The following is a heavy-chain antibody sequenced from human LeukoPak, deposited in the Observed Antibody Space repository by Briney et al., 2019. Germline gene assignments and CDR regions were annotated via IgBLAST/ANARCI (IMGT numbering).Heavy chain of an antibody. V-gene: IGHV3-21*01. D-gene: IGHD3-22*01. CDR3: ARDPCYDSSGYLGPRDY. CDR1: GFTFSQYS. J-gene: IGHJ4*02. Sequence: GGSLRLSCAASGFTFSQYSMSWVRQAPGKGLEWVAAISSHSDYIYHADSVEGRFTISRDNAKNSLYLQMNSLRAEDTAVYYCARDPCYDSSGYLGPRDYWGQGTLVTVSS. CDR2: ISSHSDYI.